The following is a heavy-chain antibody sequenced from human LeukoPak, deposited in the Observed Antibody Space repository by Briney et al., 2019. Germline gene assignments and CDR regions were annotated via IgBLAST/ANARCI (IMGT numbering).Heavy chain of an antibody. CDR2: IYYSGST. D-gene: IGHD1-26*01. Sequence: SETLSLTCTVSGGSISSSSYYWGWIRQPPGKGLEWIGSIYYSGSTYYNPSLKSRVTISVDTSKNQFSLELSSVTAADTAVYYCARGAQRWEKRGLFDYWGQGTLVTVSS. CDR3: ARGAQRWEKRGLFDY. J-gene: IGHJ4*02. V-gene: IGHV4-39*01. CDR1: GGSISSSSYY.